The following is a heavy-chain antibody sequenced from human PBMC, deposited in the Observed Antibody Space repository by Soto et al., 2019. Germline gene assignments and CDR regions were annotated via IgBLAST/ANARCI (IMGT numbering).Heavy chain of an antibody. J-gene: IGHJ4*02. Sequence: SETLSLTCAVYGGSFSGYYWSWIRQPPGKGLEWIGEINHSGSTNYNPSLKSRVTISVDTSKNQFSLKLSSVTAADTAVYYCASRLDSGYDLGAYYFDYWGQGTLVTVSS. D-gene: IGHD5-12*01. V-gene: IGHV4-34*01. CDR1: GGSFSGYY. CDR3: ASRLDSGYDLGAYYFDY. CDR2: INHSGST.